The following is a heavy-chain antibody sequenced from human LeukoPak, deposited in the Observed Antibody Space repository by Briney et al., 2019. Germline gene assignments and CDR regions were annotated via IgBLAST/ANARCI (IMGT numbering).Heavy chain of an antibody. CDR2: IYTSGST. Sequence: SETLSLTCTVSGGSISSGDYYWSWIRQPAGKGLEWIGRIYTSGSTNYNPSLKSRVTMSVDTSKNQFSLKLSSVTAADTAVYYCAKSYSSSWSDAFDIWGQGTMVTVSS. CDR3: AKSYSSSWSDAFDI. CDR1: GGSISSGDYY. J-gene: IGHJ3*02. V-gene: IGHV4-61*02. D-gene: IGHD6-13*01.